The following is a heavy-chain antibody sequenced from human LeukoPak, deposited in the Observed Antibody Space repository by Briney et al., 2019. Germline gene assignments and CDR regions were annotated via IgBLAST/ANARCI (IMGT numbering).Heavy chain of an antibody. CDR1: GFTVSSNY. J-gene: IGHJ4*02. CDR2: IYSGGST. V-gene: IGHV3-53*01. D-gene: IGHD5-24*01. Sequence: PGGSLRLSCAASGFTVSSNYMSWGRQAPGKGLEWVSVIYSGGSTYYADSVKGRFTISRDNSKNTLYLQMNSLRAEDTAVYYCARERDGYNYDYWGQGTLVTVSS. CDR3: ARERDGYNYDY.